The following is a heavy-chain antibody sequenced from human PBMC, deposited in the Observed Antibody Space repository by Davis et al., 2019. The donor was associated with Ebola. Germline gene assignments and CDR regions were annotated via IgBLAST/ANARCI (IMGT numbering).Heavy chain of an antibody. Sequence: GESLKISCKGSGYTFTTYWIGWVRQMPGKGLEWMGIIYPGDSDTRYSPSFQGQVTISADKSISTAYLQWSSLKASDTAIYYCARGYCTNGLCFYNWFDPWGQGTLVTVSS. CDR3: ARGYCTNGLCFYNWFDP. J-gene: IGHJ5*02. CDR2: IYPGDSDT. D-gene: IGHD2-8*01. V-gene: IGHV5-51*01. CDR1: GYTFTTYW.